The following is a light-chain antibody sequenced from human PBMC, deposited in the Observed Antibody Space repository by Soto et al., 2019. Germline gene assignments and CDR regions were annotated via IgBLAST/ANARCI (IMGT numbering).Light chain of an antibody. Sequence: EIVLTQSPGTLSLSPGERATLSCRASQSVSRNYTAWYQQKPGQAPRLVIYGASRRATGIPDRFSGSGSGTDFTLTISRLETEDLAVYYCQQYGSSPPYTFGQGTKLEIK. V-gene: IGKV3-20*01. CDR2: GAS. CDR1: QSVSRNY. J-gene: IGKJ2*01. CDR3: QQYGSSPPYT.